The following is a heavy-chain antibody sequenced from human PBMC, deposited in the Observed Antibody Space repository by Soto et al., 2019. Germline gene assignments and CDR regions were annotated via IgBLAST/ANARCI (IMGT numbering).Heavy chain of an antibody. CDR2: IYYSGST. J-gene: IGHJ4*02. Sequence: SETLSLTCTVSGGSISSYYWSWIRQPPGKGLEWIGYIYYSGSTNYNPSLKSRVTMSVDTSKNQFSLKLTSVTAVDTAVYYCARGRSGRHGYFDYWGQGTLVTVSS. V-gene: IGHV4-59*12. CDR1: GGSISSYY. CDR3: ARGRSGRHGYFDY. D-gene: IGHD3-10*01.